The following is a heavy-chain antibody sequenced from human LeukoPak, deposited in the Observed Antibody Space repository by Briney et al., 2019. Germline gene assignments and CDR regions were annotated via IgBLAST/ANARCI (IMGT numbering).Heavy chain of an antibody. CDR3: AREGDNFRDYYYFMDV. J-gene: IGHJ6*03. CDR2: IIPVLGTS. D-gene: IGHD1-20*01. V-gene: IGHV1-69*05. Sequence: ASVKVSCKVSGGTFSSNAISWVRQAPGQGLEWMGGIIPVLGTSDYAQKFQGRVTITTDGSTSTAYMELSSLRSEDTAVYYCAREGDNFRDYYYFMDVWGKGTTVTVSS. CDR1: GGTFSSNA.